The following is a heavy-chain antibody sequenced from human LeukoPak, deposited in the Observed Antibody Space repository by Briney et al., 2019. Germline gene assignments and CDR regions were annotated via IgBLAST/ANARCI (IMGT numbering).Heavy chain of an antibody. CDR1: GFTFSSYE. J-gene: IGHJ3*02. Sequence: GGSLRLSCAASGFTFSSYEMNWVRQAPGKGLEYVSAISGNGGSTYYINSVKGRFTISRDNSKNTLYLQMDSLRAEDMAVYYCARGGIKGPLDAYDMWGQGTVVTLSS. V-gene: IGHV3-64*01. CDR2: ISGNGGST. CDR3: ARGGIKGPLDAYDM. D-gene: IGHD3-10*01.